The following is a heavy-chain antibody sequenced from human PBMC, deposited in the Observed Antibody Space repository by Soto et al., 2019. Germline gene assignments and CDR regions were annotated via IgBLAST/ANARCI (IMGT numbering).Heavy chain of an antibody. D-gene: IGHD3-10*01. CDR1: GYTFTSYD. V-gene: IGHV1-8*01. CDR3: ARERKVTYYYGSGSYTHPGYMDV. Sequence: GASVKVCCKASGYTFTSYDINWVRQATGQGLEWMGWMNPNSGNTGYAQKFQGRVTMTRNTSISTAYMELSSLRSEDTAVYYCARERKVTYYYGSGSYTHPGYMDVWGKGTTVTVSS. J-gene: IGHJ6*03. CDR2: MNPNSGNT.